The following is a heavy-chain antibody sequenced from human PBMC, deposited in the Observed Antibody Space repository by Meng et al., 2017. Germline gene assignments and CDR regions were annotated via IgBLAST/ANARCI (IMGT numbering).Heavy chain of an antibody. CDR2: IYYSGST. CDR1: GGSISSGGYY. J-gene: IGHJ5*02. D-gene: IGHD2-15*01. Sequence: VQLQEMGPGLGKPSQTPSLTCTVSGGSISSGGYYWSWIRQHPGKGLEWIGYIYYSGSTYYNPSLKSLVTISVDTSKNQFSLKLSSVTAADTAVYYCARGLRCSGGSCYSSNWFDPWGQGTLVTVSS. V-gene: IGHV4-31*01. CDR3: ARGLRCSGGSCYSSNWFDP.